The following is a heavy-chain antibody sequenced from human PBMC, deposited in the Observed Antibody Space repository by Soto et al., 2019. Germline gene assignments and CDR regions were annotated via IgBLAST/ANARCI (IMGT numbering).Heavy chain of an antibody. D-gene: IGHD3-10*01. V-gene: IGHV3-30*03. J-gene: IGHJ4*02. CDR1: GFTFSSYG. CDR3: PRGRGYFDY. Sequence: GGSLRLSCAASGFTFSSYGMHWVRQAPGKGLEWVAVISYDGSNKYYADSVKGRFTISRDNSKNTLYLQMNSLRAEDTAVYYCPRGRGYFDYWGQGTLVTVSS. CDR2: ISYDGSNK.